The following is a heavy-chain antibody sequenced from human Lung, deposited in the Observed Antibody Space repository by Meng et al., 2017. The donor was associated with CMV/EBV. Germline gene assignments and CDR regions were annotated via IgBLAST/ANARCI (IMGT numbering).Heavy chain of an antibody. Sequence: GGSLRLSCEDSGFTFSDQWMSWVRQAPGKGLECVGRISKSGVDTYYADSVRGRFSISRDNVRGSLFLQMNSLRLEDSGVYFCLRDYQTIWGQGTVVTVSS. V-gene: IGHV3-7*01. CDR3: LRDYQTI. D-gene: IGHD2-2*01. J-gene: IGHJ4*02. CDR1: GFTFSDQW. CDR2: ISKSGVDT.